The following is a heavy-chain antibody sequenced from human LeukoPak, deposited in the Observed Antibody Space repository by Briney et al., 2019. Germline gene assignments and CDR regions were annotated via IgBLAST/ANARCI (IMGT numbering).Heavy chain of an antibody. Sequence: ASVKVSCKASGYTFTNYGINWVRQAPGQGLEWMGWISTSNGNTNYAENLQGRVTMTTDTSTSTAYMELRSLRSDDTAVYYCAAYNWNYEFDYWGQGTLVTVSS. CDR3: AAYNWNYEFDY. J-gene: IGHJ4*02. D-gene: IGHD1-7*01. CDR2: ISTSNGNT. V-gene: IGHV1-18*01. CDR1: GYTFTNYG.